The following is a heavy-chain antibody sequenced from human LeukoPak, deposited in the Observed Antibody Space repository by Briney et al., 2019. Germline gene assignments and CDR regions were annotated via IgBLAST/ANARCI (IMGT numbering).Heavy chain of an antibody. CDR2: ISGDGGST. V-gene: IGHV3-43*02. CDR3: AKDILTGYFAYYFDY. CDR1: GFTFDDYA. J-gene: IGHJ4*02. D-gene: IGHD3-9*01. Sequence: GGSLRLSCAASGFTFDDYAMHWVRQAPGKGLEWVSLISGDGGSTYYADSVKGRFTISRDNSKNSLYLQMNSLRTEDTALYYCAKDILTGYFAYYFDYWGQGTLVTVSP.